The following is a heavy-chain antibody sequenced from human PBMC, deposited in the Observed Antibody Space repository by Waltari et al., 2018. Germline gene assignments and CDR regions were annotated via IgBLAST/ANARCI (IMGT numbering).Heavy chain of an antibody. CDR2: IVVGSGNT. D-gene: IGHD6-19*01. CDR3: AADYIGSSGWYGGDY. CDR1: GFTFTSSA. Sequence: QMQLVQSGPEVKKPGTSVKVSCKASGFTFTSSAVQWVRQAGGQRLEWIGWIVVGSGNTNYAQKFQERVTITRDMSTSTAYMELSSLRSEDTAVYYCAADYIGSSGWYGGDYWGQGTLVTVSS. J-gene: IGHJ4*02. V-gene: IGHV1-58*01.